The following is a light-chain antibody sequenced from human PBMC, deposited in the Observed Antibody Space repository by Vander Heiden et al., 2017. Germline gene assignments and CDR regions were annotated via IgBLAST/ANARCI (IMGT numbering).Light chain of an antibody. J-gene: IGKJ4*01. CDR3: QQYNDWPPLT. CDR1: QSVSSS. V-gene: IGKV3-15*01. Sequence: EIVITQSPATLSVSPGERATLSCRASQSVSSSLAWYQQKPGQAPRLLIYGASTRATGIPARFSGSGSGTEFTLTISSLQSEDFAIYYCQQYNDWPPLTFGGGTKVEIK. CDR2: GAS.